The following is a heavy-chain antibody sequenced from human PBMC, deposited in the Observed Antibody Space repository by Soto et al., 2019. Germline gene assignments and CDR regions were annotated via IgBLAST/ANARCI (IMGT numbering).Heavy chain of an antibody. CDR2: INPNSGGT. D-gene: IGHD3-22*01. CDR1: GYTFTGYY. Sequence: QVQLVQSGAEVKKPGASVKVSCKASGYTFTGYYMHWVRQAPGQGLEWMGWINPNSGGTNYAQKFQGWVTMTRDTSISTAYMELSRLRSDDTAVYYCARSADSSGYYYYFAYWGQGTLVTVSS. V-gene: IGHV1-2*04. J-gene: IGHJ4*02. CDR3: ARSADSSGYYYYFAY.